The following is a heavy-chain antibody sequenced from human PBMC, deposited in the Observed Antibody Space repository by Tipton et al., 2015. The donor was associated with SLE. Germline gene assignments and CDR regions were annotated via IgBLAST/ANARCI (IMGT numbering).Heavy chain of an antibody. CDR2: IYYREGT. J-gene: IGHJ6*02. D-gene: IGHD6-19*01. CDR3: ARHHGSGWLYGLDV. CDR1: GDSINSYY. V-gene: IGHV4-59*08. Sequence: TLSLTCTVSGDSINSYYWSWIRQPPGEGLEWIGYIYYREGTNYSPSLKSRVTISLDASKNQLSLKLSSGTAADTAVYYCARHHGSGWLYGLDVWGQGTTVTVSS.